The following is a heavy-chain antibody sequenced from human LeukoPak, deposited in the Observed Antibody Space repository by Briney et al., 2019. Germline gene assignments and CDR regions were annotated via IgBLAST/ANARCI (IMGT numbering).Heavy chain of an antibody. J-gene: IGHJ4*02. CDR3: WKGGYSYGPFDY. D-gene: IGHD5-18*01. CDR1: GGSFSGYY. Sequence: PSETLSLTCAVYGGSFSGYYWSWIRQPPGKGLEWIGEINHSGSANYNPSLKSLITISVDTSKNHLSLTLISVTGPDTAVTYWWKGGYSYGPFDYWGQGTLVSVSS. V-gene: IGHV4-34*01. CDR2: INHSGSA.